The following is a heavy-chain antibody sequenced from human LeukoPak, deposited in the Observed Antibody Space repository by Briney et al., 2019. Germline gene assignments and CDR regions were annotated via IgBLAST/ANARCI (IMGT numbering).Heavy chain of an antibody. Sequence: GGSLRLPCAVSGFTFNRYAMHWVRQAPDKGLEWVAVISYDGSNKYHADSVRGRFTISRDNSENTLYLQTNSLRAEDTAVYYCADGYNPYFQHWGQGTLVIVSS. D-gene: IGHD5-24*01. CDR1: GFTFNRYA. CDR2: ISYDGSNK. J-gene: IGHJ1*01. V-gene: IGHV3-30*01. CDR3: ADGYNPYFQH.